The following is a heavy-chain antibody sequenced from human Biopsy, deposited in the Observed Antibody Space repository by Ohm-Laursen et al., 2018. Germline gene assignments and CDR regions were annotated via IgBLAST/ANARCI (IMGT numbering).Heavy chain of an antibody. D-gene: IGHD4-17*01. CDR3: AKPADSYGSEFYFDY. J-gene: IGHJ4*02. Sequence: SSLRLSCAASGFTFSSFGMHWVRQAPGKGLEWVAVVWYDGINKFYADSVEGRFTISRDNFKNTVYLRMNSLRAEDTAVYYCAKPADSYGSEFYFDYWGQGTLVTVSS. CDR1: GFTFSSFG. V-gene: IGHV3-33*06. CDR2: VWYDGINK.